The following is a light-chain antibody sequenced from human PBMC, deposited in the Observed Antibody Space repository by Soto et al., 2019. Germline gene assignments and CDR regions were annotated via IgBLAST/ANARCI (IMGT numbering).Light chain of an antibody. Sequence: DIHLTQSPSFLSASVGDRVTITCRPSQAVPNNMAWYQQKPGKPPKLLIYEESTLHSGVPSRFSGRKSGTQFTLTISSLQPEDFATYFCQQLNSYPLTFGQGTRLEIK. V-gene: IGKV1-9*01. CDR1: QAVPNN. J-gene: IGKJ5*01. CDR3: QQLNSYPLT. CDR2: EES.